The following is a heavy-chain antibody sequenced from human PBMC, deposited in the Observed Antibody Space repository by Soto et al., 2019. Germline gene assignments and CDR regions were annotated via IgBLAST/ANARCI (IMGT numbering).Heavy chain of an antibody. CDR2: IKSDGTT. J-gene: IGHJ6*02. V-gene: IGHV3-74*01. CDR3: AKDRGEEGLKFLEWFGGMDV. Sequence: SGGSLRLSCAASGFSVSNYWMNWVRQAPGKGLVWVSHIKSDGTTSYADSVEGRFTVSRDDAKNTLYLQMNGLRAEDTAVYYCAKDRGEEGLKFLEWFGGMDVWGHGTTVTVSS. D-gene: IGHD3-3*01. CDR1: GFSVSNYW.